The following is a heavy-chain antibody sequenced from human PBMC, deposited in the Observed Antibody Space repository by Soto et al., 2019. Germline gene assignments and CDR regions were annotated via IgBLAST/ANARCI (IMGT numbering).Heavy chain of an antibody. Sequence: ASVKVSCKASGYTFTSYGISWVRQAPGQGLEWMGWISAYNGNTNYAQKLQGRVTMTTDTSTSTAYMELRSLRSDDTAVYYCARETSTNLLANYFDYWGQGTLVTVSS. CDR2: ISAYNGNT. CDR1: GYTFTSYG. D-gene: IGHD2-8*01. CDR3: ARETSTNLLANYFDY. V-gene: IGHV1-18*01. J-gene: IGHJ4*02.